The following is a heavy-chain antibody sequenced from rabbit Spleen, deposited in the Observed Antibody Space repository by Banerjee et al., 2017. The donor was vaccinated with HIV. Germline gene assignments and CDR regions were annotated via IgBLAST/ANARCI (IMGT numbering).Heavy chain of an antibody. CDR2: IDPFFGTT. Sequence: LKESGGGLVRPGGSLKLSCKGSGFDFSTYYMSWVRQAPGKGLEWIGYIDPFFGTTYYASWVNGRFTISSHNAQNTLYLQLSSLTAADTATYFCVRDQAGDADYGPYYLNLWGQGTLVTVS. CDR3: VRDQAGDADYGPYYLNL. D-gene: IGHD2-1*01. CDR1: GFDFSTYY. J-gene: IGHJ4*01. V-gene: IGHV1S7*01.